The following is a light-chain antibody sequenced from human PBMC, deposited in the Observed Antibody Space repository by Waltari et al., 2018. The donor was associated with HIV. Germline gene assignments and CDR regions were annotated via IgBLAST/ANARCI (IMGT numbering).Light chain of an antibody. Sequence: EIVMTQSPATLSVFPGERVTLSCRASQSVCSSLAWYQQKPGQAPRPLIYGASTRAAGIPARFSGSGSGTDFTLTISSLQSEDFALYYCQQYNNGPPLSFGGGTKVEIK. CDR3: QQYNNGPPLS. J-gene: IGKJ4*01. V-gene: IGKV3-15*01. CDR2: GAS. CDR1: QSVCSS.